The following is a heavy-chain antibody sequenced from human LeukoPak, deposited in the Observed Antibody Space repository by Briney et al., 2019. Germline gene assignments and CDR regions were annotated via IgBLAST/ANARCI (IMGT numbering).Heavy chain of an antibody. CDR3: AKRGVVIRVILVGFHKEAYYFES. D-gene: IGHD3/OR15-3a*01. CDR1: GFTFSSYA. CDR2: ISAGGSST. Sequence: GGSLRLSCAASGFTFSSYAMSWVRQAPGKGLEWVSAISAGGSSTYYADSVKGRFTIARDNRKNTLYLQMNSLRAEDTAVYFCAKRGVVIRVILVGFHKEAYYFESWGQGALVTVSS. J-gene: IGHJ4*02. V-gene: IGHV3-23*01.